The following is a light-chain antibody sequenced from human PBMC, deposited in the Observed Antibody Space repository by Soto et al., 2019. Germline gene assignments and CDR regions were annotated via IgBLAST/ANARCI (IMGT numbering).Light chain of an antibody. CDR2: LDSDGSH. V-gene: IGLV4-69*01. Sequence: QLVLTQSPSASASLGASVKLTCTLSSGHNNYAIAWHQQQPEKGPRYLMKLDSDGSHTKGDGIPDRFSGSSSGAERYLTISSLQSEDEADYYCQTWGTGTWVFGGGTQLTVL. J-gene: IGLJ3*02. CDR3: QTWGTGTWV. CDR1: SGHNNYA.